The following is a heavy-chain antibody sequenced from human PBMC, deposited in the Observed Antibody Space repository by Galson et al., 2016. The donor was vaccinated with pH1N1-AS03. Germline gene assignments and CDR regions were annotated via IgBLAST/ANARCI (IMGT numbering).Heavy chain of an antibody. D-gene: IGHD4/OR15-4a*01. V-gene: IGHV3-23*01. J-gene: IGHJ4*02. CDR3: AKGVGATDGLFDY. CDR1: GFTFSNYA. CDR2: IRDSGGST. Sequence: SLRLSCAASGFTFSNYAMSWVRQAPGKGLEWVSGIRDSGGSTYYAESVKGRFTISRDNSKNTPYLQMNSLRAEDTAVYYCAKGVGATDGLFDYWGPGTPVTVSS.